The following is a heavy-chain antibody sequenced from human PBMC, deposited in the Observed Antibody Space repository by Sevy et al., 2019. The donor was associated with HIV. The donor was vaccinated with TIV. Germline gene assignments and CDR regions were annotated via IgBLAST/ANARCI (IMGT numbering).Heavy chain of an antibody. J-gene: IGHJ4*02. CDR2: IDPEDDET. D-gene: IGHD3-10*01. CDR1: GYTLTELS. Sequence: ASVKVSCKVSGYTLTELSMHWVRQVPGKGLEWMGSIDPEDDETIYAQKFQGRVTMTADTSTATAYMERSSLGSEDTAVYYCATRKDYYGYSGDPFDYWGQGTLVTVSS. V-gene: IGHV1-24*01. CDR3: ATRKDYYGYSGDPFDY.